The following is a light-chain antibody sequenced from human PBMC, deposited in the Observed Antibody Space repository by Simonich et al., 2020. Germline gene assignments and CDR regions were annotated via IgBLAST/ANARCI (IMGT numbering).Light chain of an antibody. Sequence: QSALTQPASVSGSPGQSITISCTGTSSDVGFYNLVPWYQQHPGKATKLMIYEGSSRPSVFSNRFSGSKSGNTASLTISGLQAEDEADYYCCSYAGSSTFNWVFGGGTKLTVL. CDR3: CSYAGSSTFNWV. CDR2: EGS. V-gene: IGLV2-23*03. J-gene: IGLJ3*02. CDR1: SSDVGFYNL.